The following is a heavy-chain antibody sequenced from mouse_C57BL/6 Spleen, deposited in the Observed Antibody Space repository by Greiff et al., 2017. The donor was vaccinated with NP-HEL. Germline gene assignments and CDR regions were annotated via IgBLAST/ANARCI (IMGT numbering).Heavy chain of an antibody. CDR3: ARGYYSNFVFAY. CDR2: IYPGSGST. D-gene: IGHD2-5*01. CDR1: GYTFTSYW. Sequence: QVQLQQPGAELVKPGASVKMSCKASGYTFTSYWITWVKQRPGQGLEWIGDIYPGSGSTNYNEKFKSKATLTVDTSSSTAYMQLSSLTSEDSAVYYCARGYYSNFVFAYWGQRTLVTVSA. J-gene: IGHJ3*01. V-gene: IGHV1-55*01.